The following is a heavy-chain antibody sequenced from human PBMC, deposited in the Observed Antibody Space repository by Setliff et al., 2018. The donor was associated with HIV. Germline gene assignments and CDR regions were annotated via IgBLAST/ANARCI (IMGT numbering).Heavy chain of an antibody. Sequence: SETLSLTCNVSGGSISSVNYYWNWVRQPAGKGLEWIGRIYASGSPTYNPSLKSRVTISVDTSKNHFSPRLNSVTAADTAVYFCARAPRYYRGWYIPEYFDNWGEGTLVTVSS. J-gene: IGHJ4*02. D-gene: IGHD6-19*01. V-gene: IGHV4-61*02. CDR2: IYASGSP. CDR1: GGSISSVNYY. CDR3: ARAPRYYRGWYIPEYFDN.